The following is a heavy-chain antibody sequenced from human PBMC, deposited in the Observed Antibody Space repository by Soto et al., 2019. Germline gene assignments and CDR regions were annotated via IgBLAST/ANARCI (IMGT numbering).Heavy chain of an antibody. CDR3: ARVGHINWFDP. D-gene: IGHD2-21*01. V-gene: IGHV4-30-4*01. CDR2: IYYSGST. CDR1: GGSISSGDYY. Sequence: QVQLQESGPGLVKPSQTLSLTCTVSGGSISSGDYYWTWIRQPPGKGLEWIGYIYYSGSTYYNPSLKSRVTISVDTSKNRFSLKLSSVTAGDTAVYYCARVGHINWFDPWGQGTLVTVSS. J-gene: IGHJ5*02.